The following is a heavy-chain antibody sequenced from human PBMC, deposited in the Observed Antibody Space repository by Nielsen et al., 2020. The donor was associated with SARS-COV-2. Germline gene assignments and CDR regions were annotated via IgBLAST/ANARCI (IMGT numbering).Heavy chain of an antibody. Sequence: GESLKISCAASGFTFSSYGMHWVRQAPGKGLEWVAVISYDGSNKYYADSVKGRFTISRDNSKNTLYLQMNSLRAKDTAVYYCAKDQLDSYSGSYLDYWGQGTLVTVSS. J-gene: IGHJ4*02. V-gene: IGHV3-30*18. CDR3: AKDQLDSYSGSYLDY. CDR2: ISYDGSNK. D-gene: IGHD1-26*01. CDR1: GFTFSSYG.